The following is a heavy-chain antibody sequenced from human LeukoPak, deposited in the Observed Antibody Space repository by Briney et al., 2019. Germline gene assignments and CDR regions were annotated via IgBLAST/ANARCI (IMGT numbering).Heavy chain of an antibody. V-gene: IGHV3-43*02. J-gene: IGHJ4*02. CDR2: ISGYGGTT. D-gene: IGHD6-19*01. CDR1: GFTFDDYA. CDR3: ARDISSSGEDY. Sequence: QAGGSLRLSCAAFGFTFDDYAMHWVRHAPGKGLEWVSLISGYGGTTYYADSVKGRFTISKDNSKSSLYLQMNSLRAEDTAFYYCARDISSSGEDYWGRGTLVTVSS.